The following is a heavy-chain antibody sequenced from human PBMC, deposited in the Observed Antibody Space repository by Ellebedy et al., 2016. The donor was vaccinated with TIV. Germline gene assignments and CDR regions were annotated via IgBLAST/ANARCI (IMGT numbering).Heavy chain of an antibody. Sequence: SETLSLTCAVYGGSFSGYYWSWIRQPPGKGLEWIGEINHSGSTNYNPSLKSRVTVSVDTSKNQFSLKLSSVTAADTAVYYCARYSVAGTSYYYYGMDVWGQGTTVTVSS. J-gene: IGHJ6*02. CDR3: ARYSVAGTSYYYYGMDV. V-gene: IGHV4-34*01. CDR1: GGSFSGYY. D-gene: IGHD6-19*01. CDR2: INHSGST.